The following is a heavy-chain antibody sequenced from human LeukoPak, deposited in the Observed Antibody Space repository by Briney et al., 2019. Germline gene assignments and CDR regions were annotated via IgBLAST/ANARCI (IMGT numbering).Heavy chain of an antibody. CDR2: IRSKAYGGTT. CDR3: TRVYSSSWYTFDY. Sequence: GGSLRLSCTASGFTFGDYAMSWFRQAPGKGLEWVGSIRSKAYGGTTEYAASVKGRFTISRGDSKSIAYLQMNSLKTEDTAVYYCTRVYSSSWYTFDYWGQGTLVTVSS. J-gene: IGHJ4*02. V-gene: IGHV3-49*03. CDR1: GFTFGDYA. D-gene: IGHD6-13*01.